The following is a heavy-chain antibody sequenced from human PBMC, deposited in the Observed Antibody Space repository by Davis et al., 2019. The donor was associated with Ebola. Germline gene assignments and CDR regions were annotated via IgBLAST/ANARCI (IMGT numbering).Heavy chain of an antibody. CDR3: ARAFCSGGSCYEFDY. V-gene: IGHV4-59*01. CDR1: GGSISSYY. J-gene: IGHJ4*02. Sequence: SETLSLTCTVSGGSISSYYWSWIRQPPGKGLEWIGYIYYSGSTNYNPSLKSRVTISVDTSKNQFSLKLSSVTAADTAVYYCARAFCSGGSCYEFDYWGQGTLVTVSS. D-gene: IGHD2-15*01. CDR2: IYYSGST.